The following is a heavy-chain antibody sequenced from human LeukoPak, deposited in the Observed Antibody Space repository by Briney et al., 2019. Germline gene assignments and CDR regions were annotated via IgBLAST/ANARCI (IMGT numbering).Heavy chain of an antibody. CDR2: NCDSDNT. J-gene: IGHJ4*02. D-gene: IGHD2-21*01. V-gene: IGHV4-59*01. CDR1: GSSITNYC. Sequence: PSETLSLTCSVSGSSITNYCWNWIRQPPGRGLEWIGYNCDSDNTDYNPSLKSRVTISLDTSKSHFSLKLTSATAADTALYYCARRHSHGRYFDYWGQGALVTVSS. CDR3: ARRHSHGRYFDY.